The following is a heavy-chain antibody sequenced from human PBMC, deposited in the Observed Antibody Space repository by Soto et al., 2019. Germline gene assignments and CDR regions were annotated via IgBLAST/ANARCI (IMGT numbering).Heavy chain of an antibody. CDR3: ARGREYQLLFVRGPTYYFDY. CDR1: GGSFSGYY. CDR2: INHSGST. D-gene: IGHD2-2*01. J-gene: IGHJ4*02. V-gene: IGHV4-34*01. Sequence: QVQLQQWGAGLLKPSETLSLTCAVYGGSFSGYYWSWIRQPPGKGLEWMGEINHSGSTNYNPFLKSRGTISVDTSKNQFSLKLSSVTDADTAGYYCARGREYQLLFVRGPTYYFDYWGQGTLVTVSS.